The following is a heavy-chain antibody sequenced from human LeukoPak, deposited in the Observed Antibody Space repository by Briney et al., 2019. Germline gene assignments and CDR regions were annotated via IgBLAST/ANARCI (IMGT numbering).Heavy chain of an antibody. J-gene: IGHJ4*02. CDR3: ARRFAGTTFFDY. CDR1: GYTFTSYG. D-gene: IGHD1-1*01. Sequence: ASVKVSCKASGYTFTSYGISWVRQAPGQGLEWMGWIGAYNGNTNYAQKLQGRVTMTTDTSTSTAYMELRSLRSDDTAVYYCARRFAGTTFFDYWGQGTLVTVSS. CDR2: IGAYNGNT. V-gene: IGHV1-18*01.